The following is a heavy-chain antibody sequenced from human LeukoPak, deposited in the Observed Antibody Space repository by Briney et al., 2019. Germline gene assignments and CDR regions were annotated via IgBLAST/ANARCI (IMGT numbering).Heavy chain of an antibody. Sequence: ASVKVSCKASGYTFTGYYMHWVRQAPGQGLEWMGWINPNSGGTNYAQKFQGRVTMTRDTSISTAYVELSRLRSDDTAVYYCAREIQRFGESRDYWGQGTLVTVSS. J-gene: IGHJ4*02. V-gene: IGHV1-2*02. CDR2: INPNSGGT. CDR3: AREIQRFGESRDY. D-gene: IGHD3-10*01. CDR1: GYTFTGYY.